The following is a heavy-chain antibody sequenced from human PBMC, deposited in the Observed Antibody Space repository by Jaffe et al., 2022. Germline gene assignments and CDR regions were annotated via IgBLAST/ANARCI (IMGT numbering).Heavy chain of an antibody. J-gene: IGHJ3*02. Sequence: EVQLVESGGGLVQPGGSLRLSCAASGFTFSSYSMNWVRQAPGKGLEWVSYISSSSSTIYYADSVKGRFTISRDNAKNSLYLQMNSLRAEDTAVYYCARDRTMVQGVIIIDGGAFDIWGQGTMVTVSS. CDR2: ISSSSSTI. V-gene: IGHV3-48*01. CDR3: ARDRTMVQGVIIIDGGAFDI. CDR1: GFTFSSYS. D-gene: IGHD3-10*01.